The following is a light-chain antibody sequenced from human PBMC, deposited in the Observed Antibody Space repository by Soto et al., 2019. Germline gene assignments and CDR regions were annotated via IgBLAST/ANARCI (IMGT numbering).Light chain of an antibody. V-gene: IGKV1-5*03. CDR3: QQYNNYWT. J-gene: IGKJ1*01. Sequence: DIQMTQSPSTLSASVGDRVTITCRASQTINSWMAWYQQRPGKAPKLLIYRASSLQSGVPSRFSGSGSGTEFTLTISSLQPDDFANYYCQQYNNYWTFGQGTKVEIK. CDR2: RAS. CDR1: QTINSW.